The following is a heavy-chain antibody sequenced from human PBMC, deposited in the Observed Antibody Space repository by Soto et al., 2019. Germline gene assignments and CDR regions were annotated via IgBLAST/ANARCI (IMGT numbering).Heavy chain of an antibody. Sequence: QVQLVQSGAEVKKPGASVKVSCKASGYTFNNYGISWVRQAPGQGLEWMGWIGPYNGNTDHAQNFQGRGTMTTDTSTITAYMELRSLRSDDTALYYCARCYCSVGSCYTCWHFDLWGRGTLVTVSS. CDR1: GYTFNNYG. D-gene: IGHD2-15*01. V-gene: IGHV1-18*01. CDR2: IGPYNGNT. J-gene: IGHJ2*01. CDR3: ARCYCSVGSCYTCWHFDL.